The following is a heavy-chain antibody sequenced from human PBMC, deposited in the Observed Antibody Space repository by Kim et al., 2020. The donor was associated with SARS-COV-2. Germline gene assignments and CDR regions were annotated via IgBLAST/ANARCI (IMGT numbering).Heavy chain of an antibody. V-gene: IGHV4-34*01. CDR1: GGSFSGYY. Sequence: SETLSLTCAVYGGSFSGYYWSWIRQPPGKGLEWIGEINHSGSTNYNPSLKSRVTISVDTSKNQFSLKLSSVTAADTAVYYCARGRLGYCSGGSCYFDYWG. CDR3: ARGRLGYCSGGSCYFDY. J-gene: IGHJ4*03. CDR2: INHSGST. D-gene: IGHD2-15*01.